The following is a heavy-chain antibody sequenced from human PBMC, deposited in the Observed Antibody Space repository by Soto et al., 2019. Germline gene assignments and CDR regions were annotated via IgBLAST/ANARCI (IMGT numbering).Heavy chain of an antibody. CDR3: ARDQRIKYYDILTGYYGDYYYYGMDV. Sequence: EVQLVESGGGLVQPGGSLRLSCAASGFTFSSYEMNWVRQAPGKGLEWVSYISSSGSTIYYADSVKGRFTISRDNAKNSLYLQMNSLRADDTAVYYCARDQRIKYYDILTGYYGDYYYYGMDVWGQGTTVTVSS. V-gene: IGHV3-48*03. D-gene: IGHD3-9*01. CDR2: ISSSGSTI. J-gene: IGHJ6*02. CDR1: GFTFSSYE.